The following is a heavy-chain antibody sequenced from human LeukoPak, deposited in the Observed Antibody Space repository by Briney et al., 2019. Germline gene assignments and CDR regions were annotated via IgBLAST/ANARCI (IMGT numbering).Heavy chain of an antibody. CDR2: ISAYNGNT. J-gene: IGHJ4*02. D-gene: IGHD3-10*01. CDR1: GYTFTSYG. V-gene: IGHV1-18*01. CDR3: ARVGPFFYGSGQQQDGWEY. Sequence: ALVKVSCKASGYTFTSYGISWVRQAPGQGLEWMGWISAYNGNTNYAQKLQGRVTMTTDTSTSTAYMELRSLRSDDTAVYYCARVGPFFYGSGQQQDGWEYWGQGTLVTVSS.